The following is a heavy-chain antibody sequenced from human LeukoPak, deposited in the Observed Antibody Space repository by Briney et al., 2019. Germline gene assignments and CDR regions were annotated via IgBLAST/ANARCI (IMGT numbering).Heavy chain of an antibody. D-gene: IGHD4-11*01. CDR1: GFTVSSVY. CDR3: AKRDYSNYLGY. CDR2: ISSRGYST. J-gene: IGHJ4*02. V-gene: IGHV3-23*01. Sequence: GGSLRLSCAASGFTVSSVYMSWVRQAPGKGLEWVSSISSRGYSTFYADSVKGRFTISRDNSKNTLYLQMNSLRADDTAVYYCAKRDYSNYLGYWGQGTLVTVSS.